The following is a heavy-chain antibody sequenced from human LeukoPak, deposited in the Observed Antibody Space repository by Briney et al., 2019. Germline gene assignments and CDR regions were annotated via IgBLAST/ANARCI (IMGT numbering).Heavy chain of an antibody. D-gene: IGHD2-15*01. J-gene: IGHJ3*02. CDR1: GYTLTELS. CDR3: ATFLKVVAATPDADAFDI. Sequence: GASVKVSCKVSGYTLTELSIHWVRQAPGKGLEWMGGFDPEDGETIYAQKFQGRVTMTEDTSTDTAYMELSSLRSEDTAVYYCATFLKVVAATPDADAFDIWGQGTMVTVSS. V-gene: IGHV1-24*01. CDR2: FDPEDGET.